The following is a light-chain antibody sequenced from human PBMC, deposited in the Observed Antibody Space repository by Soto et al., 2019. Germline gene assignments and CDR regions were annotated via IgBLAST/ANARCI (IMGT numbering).Light chain of an antibody. J-gene: IGLJ3*02. CDR3: SSYRSGSTRV. CDR2: EVS. Sequence: QSALTQPASVSGSPGQSITISCTGTSSDVGGYNYVSWYQQHPGKAPKLMIYEVSNRPSGISNRFSGSKSGNTASLTISGVQAEDEADYYCSSYRSGSTRVFGGGTKLTVL. CDR1: SSDVGGYNY. V-gene: IGLV2-14*01.